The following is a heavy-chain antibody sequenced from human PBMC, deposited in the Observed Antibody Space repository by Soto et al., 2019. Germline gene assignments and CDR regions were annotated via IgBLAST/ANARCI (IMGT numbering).Heavy chain of an antibody. CDR3: AREYQLLEANWFDP. J-gene: IGHJ5*02. Sequence: ASVKVSCKASGGTFSSYAISWVRQAPGQGLEWMGGIIPIFGTANYAQKFQDRVTITADESTSTAYMELSSLRSEDTAVYYCAREYQLLEANWFDPWGQGTLVTVSS. CDR2: IIPIFGTA. CDR1: GGTFSSYA. V-gene: IGHV1-69*13. D-gene: IGHD2-2*01.